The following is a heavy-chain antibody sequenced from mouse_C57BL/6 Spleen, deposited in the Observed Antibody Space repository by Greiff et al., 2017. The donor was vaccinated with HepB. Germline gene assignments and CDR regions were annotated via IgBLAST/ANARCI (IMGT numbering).Heavy chain of an antibody. J-gene: IGHJ2*01. Sequence: EVQRVESGGDLVKPGGSLTLSCAASGFTFSSYGMSWVRQTPDKRLEWVATISSGGSYTYYPDSVKGRFTISRDNAKNTLYLQMSSLKSEDTAMYYCARLFTTVAYFDYWGQGTTLTVSS. D-gene: IGHD1-1*01. CDR1: GFTFSSYG. CDR2: ISSGGSYT. CDR3: ARLFTTVAYFDY. V-gene: IGHV5-6*01.